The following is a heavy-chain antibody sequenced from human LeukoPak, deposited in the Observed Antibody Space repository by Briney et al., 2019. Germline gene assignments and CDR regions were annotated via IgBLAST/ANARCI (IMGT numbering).Heavy chain of an antibody. V-gene: IGHV3-23*01. CDR3: AKGGSGPDHFDY. CDR2: ISGSGGST. CDR1: GFTFSSYA. Sequence: PGGSLRLSCAASGFTFSSYAMSWVRQAPGKRLEWVSAISGSGGSTYYADSVKGRFTISRDNSKNTLYLQMNSLRAEDTAVYYCAKGGSGPDHFDYWGQGTLVTVSS. D-gene: IGHD2-15*01. J-gene: IGHJ4*02.